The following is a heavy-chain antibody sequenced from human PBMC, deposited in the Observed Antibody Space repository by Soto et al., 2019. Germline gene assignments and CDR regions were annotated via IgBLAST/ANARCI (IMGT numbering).Heavy chain of an antibody. CDR2: ISPYNGKT. CDR1: GYTFTTHG. J-gene: IGHJ4*02. V-gene: IGHV1-18*04. CDR3: ARVDDYVWGSFRP. D-gene: IGHD3-16*02. Sequence: ASVKVSCKASGYTFTTHGISWVRQAPGQGLEWMGWISPYNGKTTYAQKVQGRVTMTTDTSTSTAYMELRGLRSDDTAAYYCARVDDYVWGSFRPWGQGTQVTVSS.